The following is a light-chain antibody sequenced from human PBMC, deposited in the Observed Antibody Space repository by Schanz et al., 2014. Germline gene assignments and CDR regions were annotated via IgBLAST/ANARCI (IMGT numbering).Light chain of an antibody. J-gene: IGLJ1*01. Sequence: QSALTQPASVSGSPGQSITISCTGTSSDVGAYNYVSWYQQPPGKAPKLIIYDVSNRPSGVSGRFSGSKSGNTASLTISGLQAEDEADYYCCSYAGSYTFYVFGTGTKLTVL. V-gene: IGLV2-14*01. CDR2: DVS. CDR1: SSDVGAYNY. CDR3: CSYAGSYTFYV.